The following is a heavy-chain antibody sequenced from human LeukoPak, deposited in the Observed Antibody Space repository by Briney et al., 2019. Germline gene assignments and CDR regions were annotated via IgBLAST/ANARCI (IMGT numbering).Heavy chain of an antibody. D-gene: IGHD3-16*01. V-gene: IGHV3-7*03. CDR2: INIDGSQR. J-gene: IGHJ4*02. CDR1: GFSFSSTW. Sequence: GGSLRLSCAASGFSFSSTWMTWVRQTPGKGLELVSNINIDGSQRNHAYSVEGRFSISRDNVKNTLYLQMSSLRVEDTAVYYCARDPGWGALDYWGQGALVIVSS. CDR3: ARDPGWGALDY.